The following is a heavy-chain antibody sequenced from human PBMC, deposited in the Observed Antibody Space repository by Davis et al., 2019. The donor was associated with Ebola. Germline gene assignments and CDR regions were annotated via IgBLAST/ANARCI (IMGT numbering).Heavy chain of an antibody. Sequence: GESLKISCVASGFTFSDTDMNWVRQAPGKGLEYVANINGGGTRTYYAAFVEGRFTLSRDNSKNTLYLEMNSLRVEDTAVYYCLGDPNWAFGYWGQGALVTVSS. J-gene: IGHJ4*02. CDR3: LGDPNWAFGY. CDR1: GFTFSDTD. D-gene: IGHD7-27*01. CDR2: INGGGTRT. V-gene: IGHV3-23*01.